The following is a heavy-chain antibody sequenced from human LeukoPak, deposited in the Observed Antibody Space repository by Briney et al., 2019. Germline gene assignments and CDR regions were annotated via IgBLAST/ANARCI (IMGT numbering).Heavy chain of an antibody. Sequence: GGSLRLSCAASGFTFRSYAVSGVRQAPGKGLEWVSAISGSGGSTYYADSVKGRFTISRDNSKNTLYLQMNSLRAEDTAVYYCAKPPPYYYDSSAYYYFDYWGQGTLVTVSS. CDR3: AKPPPYYYDSSAYYYFDY. CDR1: GFTFRSYA. D-gene: IGHD3-22*01. V-gene: IGHV3-23*01. CDR2: ISGSGGST. J-gene: IGHJ4*02.